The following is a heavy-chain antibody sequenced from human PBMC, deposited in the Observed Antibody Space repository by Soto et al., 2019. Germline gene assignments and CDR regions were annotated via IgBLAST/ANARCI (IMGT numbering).Heavy chain of an antibody. CDR2: IKSKTDGGTT. CDR1: GFTFSNAW. J-gene: IGHJ6*02. D-gene: IGHD5-12*01. V-gene: IGHV3-15*01. Sequence: PGGSLRLSCAASGFTFSNAWISWVRQAPWKGLEWVGRIKSKTDGGTTDYAAPEKGRFTISRDDSKNTLYLQMNSLKTEDTAVYDWTTVILSGYDYVHHYGMDVSGHGTTVTVSS. CDR3: TTVILSGYDYVHHYGMDV.